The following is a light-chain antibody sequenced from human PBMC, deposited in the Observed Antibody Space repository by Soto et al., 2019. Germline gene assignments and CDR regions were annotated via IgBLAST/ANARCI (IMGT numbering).Light chain of an antibody. CDR3: AAWDDSLNGVV. J-gene: IGLJ2*01. V-gene: IGLV1-44*01. CDR1: SSNIGSNT. CDR2: SNN. Sequence: QSVLTQPPSACGTAGHRVTISRSGSSSNIGSNTVNWYQQLPGTAPKLLSDSNNQRPSGVPDRFSGYKSGTSASLAISGLQSEDEADYYCAAWDDSLNGVVFRGGTQLPVL.